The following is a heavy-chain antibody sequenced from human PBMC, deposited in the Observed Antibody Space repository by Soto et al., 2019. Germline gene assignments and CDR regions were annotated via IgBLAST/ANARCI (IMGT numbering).Heavy chain of an antibody. Sequence: GGSLRLSCAASGFPFSFYSMSWVRQAPGKGLEWVGRIKSKTDGGTTDYAAPVKGRFTISRDDSKNTLYLQMNSLKSEDTAVFYCTTDPYDGRHFDYWGQGTLVTVSS. CDR2: IKSKTDGGTT. J-gene: IGHJ4*02. CDR1: GFPFSFYS. D-gene: IGHD3-16*01. V-gene: IGHV3-15*01. CDR3: TTDPYDGRHFDY.